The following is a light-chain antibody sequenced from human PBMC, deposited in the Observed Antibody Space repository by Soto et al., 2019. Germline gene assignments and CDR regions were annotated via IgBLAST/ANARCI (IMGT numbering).Light chain of an antibody. J-gene: IGKJ4*01. CDR2: DVS. CDR1: QSISLW. V-gene: IGKV1-5*01. CDR3: QQYDDVPLT. Sequence: DIQMTQSPSTLSAFVGDRVTITCRASQSISLWLAWYQQKPGKAPRLLIYDVSTLESGVPSRFSGSGSGTDFTFTISSLQPEDIATYYCQQYDDVPLTFGGGTKVDIK.